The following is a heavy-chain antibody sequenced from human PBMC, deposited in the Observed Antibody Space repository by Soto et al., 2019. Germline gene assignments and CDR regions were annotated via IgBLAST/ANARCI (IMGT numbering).Heavy chain of an antibody. Sequence: EVQLVESGGGLVQPGGSLRLSCVASGFTVSSNYMSCVRQAPGKGLEWVSVIYSGTTDGSTNYADSVKGRFTISRDNSKNTLYLQMNSLRAEDTAVYYCARDPKGGATIGGPWRFDYWGQGTLVTVSS. J-gene: IGHJ4*02. D-gene: IGHD1-26*01. CDR3: ARDPKGGATIGGPWRFDY. V-gene: IGHV3-66*01. CDR2: IYSGTTDGST. CDR1: GFTVSSNY.